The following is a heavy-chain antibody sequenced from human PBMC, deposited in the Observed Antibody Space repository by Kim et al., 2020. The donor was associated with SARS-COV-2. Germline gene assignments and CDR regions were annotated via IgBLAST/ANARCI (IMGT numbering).Heavy chain of an antibody. CDR3: AKVAYFDCVWGSYNGY. V-gene: IGHV3-23*01. CDR1: GFTFSSYA. D-gene: IGHD3-16*01. J-gene: IGHJ4*02. CDR2: ISSSGGST. Sequence: GGSLRLSCAASGFTFSSYAMSWVRQAPGKGLEWVSAISSSGGSTYYADSVKGRFIISRDNSKNIFYLQMNSLRAEDTAVYFCAKVAYFDCVWGSYNGYWRQGTLVPVFS.